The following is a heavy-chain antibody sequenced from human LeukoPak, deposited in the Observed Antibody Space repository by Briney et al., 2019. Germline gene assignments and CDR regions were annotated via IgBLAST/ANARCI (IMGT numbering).Heavy chain of an antibody. V-gene: IGHV1-24*01. J-gene: IGHJ3*02. Sequence: SVKVSCQVSGYTLPELSMHWVRPAPGKGLEWMGGFDPEDGETIYAQKFQGRVTMTEDTSTDTAYMELSSLRSEDTAVYYCATGRGSGSYPLDAFYIWGEGTMVTVSS. CDR3: ATGRGSGSYPLDAFYI. CDR1: GYTLPELS. CDR2: FDPEDGET. D-gene: IGHD1-26*01.